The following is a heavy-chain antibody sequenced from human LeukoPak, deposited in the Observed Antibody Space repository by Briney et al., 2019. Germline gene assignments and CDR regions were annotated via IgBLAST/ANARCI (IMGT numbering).Heavy chain of an antibody. CDR3: ARGSRYFDWPGALDS. CDR2: LSHGGTT. V-gene: IGHV4-38-2*02. D-gene: IGHD3-9*01. CDR1: GYFISSGYS. Sequence: SETLSLTCTVSGYFISSGYSWAGIRPPPGKGLGWIGSLSHGGTTYYNPSLKSRVTLSPGTSKNHFSLKLTSVTAADTAVYYCARGSRYFDWPGALDSWGQGTLVIVSS. J-gene: IGHJ4*02.